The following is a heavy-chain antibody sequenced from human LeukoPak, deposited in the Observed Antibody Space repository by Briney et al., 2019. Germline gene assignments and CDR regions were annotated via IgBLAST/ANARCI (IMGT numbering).Heavy chain of an antibody. D-gene: IGHD5-18*01. CDR2: ISGSGGTT. CDR3: AKDQGIQLWLKYFQH. J-gene: IGHJ1*01. V-gene: IGHV3-23*01. Sequence: GGSLRLSCAASGFTFNNYAMTWVRQAPGKGLEWVSAISGSGGTTLYADSVKGRFTISRDNSKSTLYLQMNSPRAEDTAVCYCAKDQGIQLWLKYFQHWGQGTLVTVSS. CDR1: GFTFNNYA.